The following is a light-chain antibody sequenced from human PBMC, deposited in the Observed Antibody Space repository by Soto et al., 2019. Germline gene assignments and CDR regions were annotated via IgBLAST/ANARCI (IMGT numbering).Light chain of an antibody. CDR3: NSYTSSSTHV. Sequence: QSVLTQPASVSGSPGQSITISCTGTSSDIGAFNYVSWFQHHPGKAPKLMIYDVSDRPSGVSNRFSGSKSGSTASLTISGLQAEDEADYYCNSYTSSSTHVFGTGTKLTVL. J-gene: IGLJ1*01. V-gene: IGLV2-14*03. CDR2: DVS. CDR1: SSDIGAFNY.